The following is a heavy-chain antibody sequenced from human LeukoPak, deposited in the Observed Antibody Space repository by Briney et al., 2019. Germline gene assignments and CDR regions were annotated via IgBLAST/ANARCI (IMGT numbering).Heavy chain of an antibody. V-gene: IGHV4-59*08. D-gene: IGHD3-10*01. CDR1: GGSIRGYY. Sequence: SETLSLTCTVSGGSIRGYYWSWIRQPPGKRLEWIAYIYNSVTTNYNPSLRSRLTISVDTSENQISLKLSSVTAADTAVYYCARHGPADSRSYPLDYWGQGTLVTVSS. CDR2: IYNSVTT. J-gene: IGHJ4*02. CDR3: ARHGPADSRSYPLDY.